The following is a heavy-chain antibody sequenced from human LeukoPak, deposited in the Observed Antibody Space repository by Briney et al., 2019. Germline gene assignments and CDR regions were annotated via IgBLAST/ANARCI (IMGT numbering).Heavy chain of an antibody. CDR1: GGSISSYY. CDR3: ARVGSSSWYYFDY. J-gene: IGHJ4*02. CDR2: IYYSGST. Sequence: SETLSLTCTVSGGSISSYYWSWIRQPPGKGLEWIGYIYYSGSTNYNPSHKSRVTIPVDTSKNQFSLKLSSVTAADTAVYYCARVGSSSWYYFDYWGQGTLVTVSS. D-gene: IGHD6-13*01. V-gene: IGHV4-59*08.